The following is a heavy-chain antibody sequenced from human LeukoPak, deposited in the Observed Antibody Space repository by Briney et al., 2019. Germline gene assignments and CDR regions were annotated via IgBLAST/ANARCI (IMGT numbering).Heavy chain of an antibody. V-gene: IGHV5-51*01. CDR1: VYSFTSYW. J-gene: IGHJ6*03. CDR2: TYPGDSDT. CDR3: ARPRIAAAGNVYYMDV. Sequence: GESLKISCKGSVYSFTSYWIGWVRQMPGKGLEWMGITYPGDSDTRYSPSFQGQVTISADKSISTAYLQWSSLKASDTAMYYCARPRIAAAGNVYYMDVWGKGTTVTVSS. D-gene: IGHD6-13*01.